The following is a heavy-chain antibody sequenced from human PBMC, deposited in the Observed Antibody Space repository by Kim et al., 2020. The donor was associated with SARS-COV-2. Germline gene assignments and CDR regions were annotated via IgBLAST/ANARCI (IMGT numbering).Heavy chain of an antibody. Sequence: SETLSLTCAVYGGSFSGYYWSWIRQPPGKWLEWIGEINHSGSTNYNPSLKSRVTISVDTSKNQFSLKLSSVTAADTAVYYCARGKGSGWHHGWFDPWGQGTLVTVSS. V-gene: IGHV4-34*01. CDR2: INHSGST. CDR3: ARGKGSGWHHGWFDP. J-gene: IGHJ5*02. CDR1: GGSFSGYY. D-gene: IGHD6-19*01.